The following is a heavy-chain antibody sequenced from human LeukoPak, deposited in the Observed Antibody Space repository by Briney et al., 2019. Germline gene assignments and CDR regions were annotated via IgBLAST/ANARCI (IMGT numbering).Heavy chain of an antibody. Sequence: SVKVSCKASGGTFSSYAISWVRQPPGQGLEWMGRIIPILGIANYAQKFQGRVTITADKSTSTAYMELSSLRSEDTAVYYCARSRIQLWEYYFDYWGQGTLVTVSS. J-gene: IGHJ4*02. CDR3: ARSRIQLWEYYFDY. V-gene: IGHV1-69*04. D-gene: IGHD5-18*01. CDR1: GGTFSSYA. CDR2: IIPILGIA.